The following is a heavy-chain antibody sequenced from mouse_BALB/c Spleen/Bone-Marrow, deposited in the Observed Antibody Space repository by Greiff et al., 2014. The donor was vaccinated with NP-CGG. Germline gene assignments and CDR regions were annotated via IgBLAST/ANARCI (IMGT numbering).Heavy chain of an antibody. CDR1: GYTFTSYW. CDR2: INPSTGYT. V-gene: IGHV1-7*01. J-gene: IGHJ2*01. D-gene: IGHD1-1*01. CDR3: ARLTTVVPYDY. Sequence: QVQLQQSGAELAKPGASVKMSCKASGYTFTSYWMHWVKQRPGQGLEWIGYINPSTGYTEYNQKFKDKATLTADKSSSTAYIQLSSLTSEDSAVYYCARLTTVVPYDYWDQGTTLTVSS.